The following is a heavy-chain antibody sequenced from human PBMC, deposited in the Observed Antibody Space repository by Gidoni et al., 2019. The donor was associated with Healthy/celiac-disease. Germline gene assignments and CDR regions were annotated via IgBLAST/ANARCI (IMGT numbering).Heavy chain of an antibody. Sequence: EVQLVESGGGLVKPGGSLRLSCAASGFTFSSYRLNWVRQAPGKGLEWVSSISSSSSYIYYADSVKGRFTISRDNAKNSLYLQMNSLRAEDTAVYYCARVFGLYYYDSSGYLEVGYWGQGTLVTVSS. D-gene: IGHD3-22*01. CDR3: ARVFGLYYYDSSGYLEVGY. J-gene: IGHJ4*02. CDR1: GFTFSSYR. V-gene: IGHV3-21*01. CDR2: ISSSSSYI.